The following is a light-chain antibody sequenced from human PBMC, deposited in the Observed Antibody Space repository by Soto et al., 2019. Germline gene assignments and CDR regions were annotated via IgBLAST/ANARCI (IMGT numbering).Light chain of an antibody. CDR2: DAS. J-gene: IGKJ3*01. CDR3: QQYDNLFT. Sequence: DIQMTQSPSSLSASVGDRVTITCQASQDISTYLNWYQHKSGKAPKLLIYDASNLETGFPSRFSGSGSGTDFTFTIISLQPEDIATYDCQQYDNLFTVGPGTKVYIK. CDR1: QDISTY. V-gene: IGKV1-33*01.